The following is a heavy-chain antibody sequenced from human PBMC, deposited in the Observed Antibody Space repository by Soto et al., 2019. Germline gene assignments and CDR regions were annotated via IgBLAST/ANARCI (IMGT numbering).Heavy chain of an antibody. V-gene: IGHV1-69*06. J-gene: IGHJ6*02. CDR1: GGTFSSYA. CDR3: ASLPGGPYDFWSGYYGYYYYGMDV. CDR2: IIPIFGTA. D-gene: IGHD3-3*01. Sequence: SVKVSCKASGGTFSSYAISWVRQAPGQGLEWMGGIIPIFGTANYAQKSQGRVTITADKSTSTAYMELSNLRSEDTAVYYCASLPGGPYDFWSGYYGYYYYGMDVWGQGTTVTVS.